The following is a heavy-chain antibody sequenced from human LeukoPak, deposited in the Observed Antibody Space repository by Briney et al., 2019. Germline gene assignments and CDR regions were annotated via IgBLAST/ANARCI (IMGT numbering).Heavy chain of an antibody. V-gene: IGHV3-9*01. CDR1: GFTLDDYA. D-gene: IGHD6-19*01. CDR3: AKGGGWFYYFDY. CDR2: IRGDSNSM. J-gene: IGHJ4*02. Sequence: PGGSLRLFCTASGFTLDDYAVLWVRPAPGKGLEWVSGIRGDSNSMGYADSVKGRFTISRDNAKSSVYLQMNNLRAEDTALYYCAKGGGWFYYFDYWGQGALGTVSS.